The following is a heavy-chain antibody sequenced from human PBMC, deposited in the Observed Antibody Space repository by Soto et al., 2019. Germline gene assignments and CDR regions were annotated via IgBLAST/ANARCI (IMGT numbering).Heavy chain of an antibody. V-gene: IGHV5-51*01. D-gene: IGHD3-3*01. CDR1: GYSFTSYW. CDR2: IYPGDSDT. Sequence: GESLKISCKGSGYSFTSYWIGWVRQMPGKGLEWMGIIYPGDSDTRYSPSFQGQVTISADKSISTAYLQWSSLKASDTAMYYCASIRSLYYATLPRVPTLRILEFDYWGQGTLVTVSS. CDR3: ASIRSLYYATLPRVPTLRILEFDY. J-gene: IGHJ4*02.